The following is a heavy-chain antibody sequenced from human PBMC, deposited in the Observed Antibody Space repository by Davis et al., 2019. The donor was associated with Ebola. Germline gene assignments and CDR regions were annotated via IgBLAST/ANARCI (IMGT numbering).Heavy chain of an antibody. CDR3: AKAFLRSSGYYYPLDY. D-gene: IGHD3-22*01. CDR1: GFTFSDYY. V-gene: IGHV3-23*01. Sequence: GESLKISCAASGFTFSDYYMSWIRQAPGKGLEWVSAISGSGGSTYYADSVKGRFTTSRDNSKNTLYLQMNSLRAEDTAVYYCAKAFLRSSGYYYPLDYWGQGTLVTVSS. J-gene: IGHJ4*02. CDR2: ISGSGGST.